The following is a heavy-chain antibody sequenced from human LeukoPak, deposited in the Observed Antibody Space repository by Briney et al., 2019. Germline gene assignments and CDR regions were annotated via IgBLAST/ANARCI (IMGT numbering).Heavy chain of an antibody. Sequence: SVKVSCKASGGTFSSYAISWVRQAPGQGLEWMGRIIPILGIANYAQKFQGRVTITADKSTSTAYMELSSLRSEDTAVYYCARDRSSGWFDYWGQGTLVTVSS. V-gene: IGHV1-69*04. CDR3: ARDRSSGWFDY. D-gene: IGHD6-19*01. CDR1: GGTFSSYA. CDR2: IIPILGIA. J-gene: IGHJ4*02.